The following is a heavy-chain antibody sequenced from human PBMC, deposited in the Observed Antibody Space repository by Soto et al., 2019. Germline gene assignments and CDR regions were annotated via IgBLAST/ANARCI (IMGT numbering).Heavy chain of an antibody. D-gene: IGHD1-7*01. J-gene: IGHJ6*02. Sequence: QVQLVQSGAEVKKPGSSVKVSCKASGGTFSSYAISWVRQAPGQGLEWMGGIIPIFGTANYAQKFQGRVTSPADESTSTAYMELSSLRSEDTAVYYCARGPGTTYTYYYYGMDVWGQGTTVTVSS. CDR3: ARGPGTTYTYYYYGMDV. CDR2: IIPIFGTA. CDR1: GGTFSSYA. V-gene: IGHV1-69*12.